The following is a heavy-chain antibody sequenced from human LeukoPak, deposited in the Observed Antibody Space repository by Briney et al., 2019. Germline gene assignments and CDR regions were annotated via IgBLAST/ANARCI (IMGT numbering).Heavy chain of an antibody. CDR2: MNPNSGNT. J-gene: IGHJ5*02. CDR3: ARGQGYCSKTSCYTPSWFDP. V-gene: IGHV1-8*01. Sequence: ASVKVSCKASGYTFTSYDINWVRQATGQGLEWMGWMNPNSGNTGYAQKFRGRVTMTRNTSVSTAYMELSSLRSEDTAVYYCARGQGYCSKTSCYTPSWFDPWGQGTLVTVSS. CDR1: GYTFTSYD. D-gene: IGHD2-2*02.